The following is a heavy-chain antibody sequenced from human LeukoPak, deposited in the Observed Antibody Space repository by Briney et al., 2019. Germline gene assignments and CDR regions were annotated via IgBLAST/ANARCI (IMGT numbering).Heavy chain of an antibody. CDR3: AKDERNWNYNLASQTYD. CDR1: GFTFSSYA. CDR2: ISGSGGST. J-gene: IGHJ4*02. Sequence: GGSLRLSCAASGFTFSSYAMSWVRQAPGKGLEWVSAISGSGGSTYYADSVKGRFTISRDNSKNTLYLQMNSLRAEDTAVYYCAKDERNWNYNLASQTYDWGQGTLVTVSS. D-gene: IGHD1-7*01. V-gene: IGHV3-23*01.